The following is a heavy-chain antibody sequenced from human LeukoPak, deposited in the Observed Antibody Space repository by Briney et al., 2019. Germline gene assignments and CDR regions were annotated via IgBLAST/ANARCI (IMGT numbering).Heavy chain of an antibody. V-gene: IGHV3-72*01. J-gene: IGHJ3*02. Sequence: SGGSLRLSCAVSGFTFSDHYMEWVRQAPGKGLEWVGRTRNKANSYATEYAASVKGRFTISRDDSKNSLYLQMDSLKTEDTAVYYCSRIYCSGGTCHDALDIWGQGTMVTVSS. D-gene: IGHD2-15*01. CDR1: GFTFSDHY. CDR3: SRIYCSGGTCHDALDI. CDR2: TRNKANSYAT.